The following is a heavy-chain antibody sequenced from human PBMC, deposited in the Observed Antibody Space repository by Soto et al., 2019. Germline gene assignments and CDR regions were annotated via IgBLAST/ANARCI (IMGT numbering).Heavy chain of an antibody. CDR1: GFTFSSYS. CDR3: ARHPERIAQIGWFDP. V-gene: IGHV3-48*01. D-gene: IGHD6-13*01. J-gene: IGHJ5*02. CDR2: ISSSSSTI. Sequence: EVQLVESGGGLVQPGGSLRLSCAASGFTFSSYSMNWVRQAPGKGLEWVSYISSSSSTIYYADSVTGRFTISRDNAKNSLYLQMNSLRAEDTAVYYCARHPERIAQIGWFDPWGQGTLVTVSS.